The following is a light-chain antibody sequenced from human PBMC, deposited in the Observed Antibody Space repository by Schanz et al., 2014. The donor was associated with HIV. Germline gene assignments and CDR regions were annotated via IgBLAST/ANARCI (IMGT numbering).Light chain of an antibody. CDR2: DAS. CDR3: QQYGTSYT. Sequence: PGERATLSCRASHSVDSYLVWYQQKPGQAPRLLIYDASNRAAGIPARFSGSGSGTDFTLTISRLEPEDFAVYYCQQYGTSYTFGQGTKLEIK. V-gene: IGKV3-20*01. J-gene: IGKJ2*01. CDR1: HSVDSY.